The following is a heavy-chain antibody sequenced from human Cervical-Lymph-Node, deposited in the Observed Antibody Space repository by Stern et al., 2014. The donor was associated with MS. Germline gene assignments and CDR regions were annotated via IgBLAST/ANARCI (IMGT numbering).Heavy chain of an antibody. CDR2: INSDGSST. J-gene: IGHJ6*02. D-gene: IGHD2-8*01. V-gene: IGHV3-74*02. CDR3: ARSNYGMDV. Sequence: EVQLVESGGGVVQPGGSLRLSCVASGFTFSSQWMHWVRQAPGPGPVWVSRINSDGSSTSYADSVKGRFTISRDNAKKTLYLQMDSLRAEDTAVYYCARSNYGMDVWGQGTTVAVSS. CDR1: GFTFSSQW.